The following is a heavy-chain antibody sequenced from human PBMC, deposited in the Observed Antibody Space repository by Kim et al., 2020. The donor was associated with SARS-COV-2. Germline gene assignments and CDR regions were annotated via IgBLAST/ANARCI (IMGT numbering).Heavy chain of an antibody. Sequence: SQTLSLTCAISGDSVSSNSAAWNWIRQSPSRGLEWLGRTYYRSKWYNDYAVSVKSRITINPDTSKNQFSLQLNSVTPEDTAVYYCARDRDSSSWYRGRLRYYFDYWGQGTLVTVSS. D-gene: IGHD6-13*01. V-gene: IGHV6-1*01. CDR2: TYYRSKWYN. CDR1: GDSVSSNSAA. J-gene: IGHJ4*02. CDR3: ARDRDSSSWYRGRLRYYFDY.